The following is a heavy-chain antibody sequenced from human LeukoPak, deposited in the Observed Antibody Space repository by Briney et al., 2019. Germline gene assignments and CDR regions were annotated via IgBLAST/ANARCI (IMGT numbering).Heavy chain of an antibody. V-gene: IGHV3-30*02. CDR1: GFTFSSYG. J-gene: IGHJ4*02. CDR3: APRVVVIAAPFDY. CDR2: IRYDGSNK. D-gene: IGHD2-21*01. Sequence: GGSLRLSCAASGFTFSSYGMHWVRQAPGKGLEWVAFIRYDGSNKSYSDSVRGRFTISRDNSKNTLYLQMNSLRVEDAAAYYCAPRVVVIAAPFDYWGQGTLVTVSS.